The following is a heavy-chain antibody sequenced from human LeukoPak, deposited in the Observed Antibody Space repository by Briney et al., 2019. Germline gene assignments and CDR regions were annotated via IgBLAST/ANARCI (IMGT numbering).Heavy chain of an antibody. CDR2: INAGNDNT. D-gene: IGHD2-15*01. CDR3: ARDLGYCTGGTCYPNWFDP. J-gene: IGHJ5*02. CDR1: GYTFTSYA. V-gene: IGHV1-3*01. Sequence: GASVKVSFKASGYTFTSYAMHWVRQAPGQRLEWMGWINAGNDNTKYSQKFQGRVTITRDTSASTAYMELSSLRSEDAAVYYCARDLGYCTGGTCYPNWFDPWGQGTLVTVSS.